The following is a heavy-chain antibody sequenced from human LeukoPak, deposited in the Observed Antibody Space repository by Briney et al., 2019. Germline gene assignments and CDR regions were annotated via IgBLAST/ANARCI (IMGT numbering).Heavy chain of an antibody. J-gene: IGHJ3*02. Sequence: PGGSLRLSCVGSGFTFSPYIVSWVRQAPGEGLQWVSGISSGGTETYYADSVRGRFTISRDNSRNMVYLQMNSLRAEDTATYYCAKGGYMGYRGLFDMWGKGKMFPVFS. D-gene: IGHD1-26*01. CDR3: AKGGYMGYRGLFDM. V-gene: IGHV3-23*01. CDR1: GFTFSPYI. CDR2: ISSGGTET.